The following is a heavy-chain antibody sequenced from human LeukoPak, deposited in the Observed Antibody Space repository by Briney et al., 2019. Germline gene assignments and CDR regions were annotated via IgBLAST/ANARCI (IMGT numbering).Heavy chain of an antibody. Sequence: GGSLRLSCAASGFAFSSQAMGWVRPAPGKGLEWVSVISDSGDSTYYADSAKGRFTISRDNSKNTLYLQMISLRAEDTAIYYCAKDARRSDGWYFFDHWGQGTLVTVSS. D-gene: IGHD6-19*01. CDR3: AKDARRSDGWYFFDH. V-gene: IGHV3-23*01. CDR1: GFAFSSQA. CDR2: ISDSGDST. J-gene: IGHJ4*02.